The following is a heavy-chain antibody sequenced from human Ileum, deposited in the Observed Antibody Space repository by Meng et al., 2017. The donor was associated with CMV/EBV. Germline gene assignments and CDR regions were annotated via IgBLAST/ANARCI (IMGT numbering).Heavy chain of an antibody. J-gene: IGHJ6*02. D-gene: IGHD3-9*01. CDR3: ARDLASTSYDVLTGYYGMDV. CDR2: IYSTGTT. V-gene: IGHV3-53*01. Sequence: GESLKISCAASGFTVSSNYMSWVRQAPGKGLEWVSIIYSTGTTYYADSVKGRFTISRDNSKNTLFLQMNILRAEDTAVYYCARDLASTSYDVLTGYYGMDVWGQGTPVTVSS. CDR1: GFTVSSNY.